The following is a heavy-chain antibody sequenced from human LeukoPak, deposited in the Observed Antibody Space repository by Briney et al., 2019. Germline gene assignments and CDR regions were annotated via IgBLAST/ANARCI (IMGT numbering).Heavy chain of an antibody. J-gene: IGHJ4*02. CDR2: INHSGST. CDR1: GGPFSGYY. D-gene: IGHD2-2*01. V-gene: IGHV4-34*01. Sequence: SETLSLTCAVYGGPFSGYYWSWIRQPPGKGLEWIGEINHSGSTNYNPSLKSRVTISVDTSKNRFSLKLSSVTAADTAVYYCAIGYCSSTSCYFGYWGQGTLVTVSS. CDR3: AIGYCSSTSCYFGY.